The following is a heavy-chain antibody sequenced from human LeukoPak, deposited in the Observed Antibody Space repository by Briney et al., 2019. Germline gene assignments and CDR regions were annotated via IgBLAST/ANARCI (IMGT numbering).Heavy chain of an antibody. V-gene: IGHV1-69*13. CDR1: GYTFTSYD. CDR2: IIPIFGTA. CDR3: ARGREMATLYYFDY. Sequence: ASVKVSCKASGYTFTSYDFNWVRQAPGQGLEWMGGIIPIFGTANYAQKFQGRVTITADESTSTAYMELSSLRSEDTAVYYCARGREMATLYYFDYWGQGTLVTVSS. D-gene: IGHD5-24*01. J-gene: IGHJ4*02.